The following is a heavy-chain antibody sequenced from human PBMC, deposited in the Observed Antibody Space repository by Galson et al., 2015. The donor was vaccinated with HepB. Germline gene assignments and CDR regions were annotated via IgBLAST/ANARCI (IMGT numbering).Heavy chain of an antibody. D-gene: IGHD1-26*01. V-gene: IGHV3-21*01. CDR3: ARDDGSGELTQGDAFDI. CDR2: ISSSSSYI. CDR1: GFTFSSYS. Sequence: SLRLSCAASGFTFSSYSMNWVRQAPGKGLEWVSSISSSSSYIYYADSVKGRFTISRDNAKNSLYLQMNSLRAEDTAVYYCARDDGSGELTQGDAFDIWGQGTMVTVSS. J-gene: IGHJ3*02.